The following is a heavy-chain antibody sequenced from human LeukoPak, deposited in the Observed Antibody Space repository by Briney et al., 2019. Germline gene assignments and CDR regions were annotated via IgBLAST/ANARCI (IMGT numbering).Heavy chain of an antibody. CDR2: ITASSNTI. V-gene: IGHV3-48*01. Sequence: GGSLRLSCAASGFTFNIYSMNWARRAPGKGLEWISYITASSNTIYYADSVKGRFTISRDNAKNSLYLQMNSLRAEDTAVYYCATSNSHLDNWGQGTLVTVSS. CDR1: GFTFNIYS. CDR3: ATSNSHLDN. J-gene: IGHJ4*02. D-gene: IGHD2/OR15-2a*01.